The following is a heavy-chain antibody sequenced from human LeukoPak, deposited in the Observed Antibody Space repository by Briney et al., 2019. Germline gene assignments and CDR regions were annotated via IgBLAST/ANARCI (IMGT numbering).Heavy chain of an antibody. D-gene: IGHD3-10*01. V-gene: IGHV3-48*03. CDR1: GFIFSSYE. J-gene: IGHJ6*02. CDR3: ASSYSLTMIRGVIIPGAMHV. CDR2: ISSRGSAI. Sequence: GGSLRLSCAASGFIFSSYEMNWVRQAPGKGLEWVAYISSRGSAIYYADSVKGRFTISRDNGRDSLNLQMNSLRAEDSAVYYCASSYSLTMIRGVIIPGAMHVWGQGTTVTVSS.